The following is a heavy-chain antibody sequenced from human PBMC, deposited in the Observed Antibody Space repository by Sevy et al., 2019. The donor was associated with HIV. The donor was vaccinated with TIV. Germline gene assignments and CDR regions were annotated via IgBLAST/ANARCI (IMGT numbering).Heavy chain of an antibody. CDR3: AKSKVASVYHYYGMDV. Sequence: SLKISCRTFGFTFDEHAMHWVRQVPGKGLEWVSGIRWNGGSVAYADSVKGRFTISRDNTKSSLSLQMNGLRPKDTAVYYCAKSKVASVYHYYGMDVWGHGTTVTVSS. J-gene: IGHJ6*02. CDR2: IRWNGGSV. V-gene: IGHV3-9*01. CDR1: GFTFDEHA.